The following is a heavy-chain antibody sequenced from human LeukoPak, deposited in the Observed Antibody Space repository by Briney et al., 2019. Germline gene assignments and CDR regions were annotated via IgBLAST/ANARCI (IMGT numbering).Heavy chain of an antibody. J-gene: IGHJ6*03. CDR3: ARVPYEIRLYYMDV. CDR1: GGSIISGSHF. D-gene: IGHD2-21*01. V-gene: IGHV4-39*07. CDR2: IFYSGST. Sequence: SETLSLTCTVSGGSIISGSHFWGWIRQPPGKGLEWIGFIFYSGSTYYNPSLTSRVTISVDTPGNQFSLKVTSVTAADAAVYYCARVPYEIRLYYMDVWGKGTTVTVSS.